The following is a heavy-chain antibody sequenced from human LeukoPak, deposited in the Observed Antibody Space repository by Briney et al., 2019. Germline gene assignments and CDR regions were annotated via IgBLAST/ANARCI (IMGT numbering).Heavy chain of an antibody. Sequence: GGSLRLSCAVSGFTFISYGMQWVRQAPGKGLAWVSRINTDGSGTAYADSVKGRFTISRDNAKHTLYLQMNSLRAEDTALYYCARELPREVTLDYWGQGTLVTVSS. CDR1: GFTFISYG. V-gene: IGHV3-74*01. D-gene: IGHD2-21*02. CDR2: INTDGSGT. CDR3: ARELPREVTLDY. J-gene: IGHJ4*01.